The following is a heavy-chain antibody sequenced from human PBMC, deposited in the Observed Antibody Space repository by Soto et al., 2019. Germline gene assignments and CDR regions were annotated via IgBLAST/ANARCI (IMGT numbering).Heavy chain of an antibody. D-gene: IGHD1-1*01. Sequence: QVQLQESGPGLVKPSQTLSLTCTVSGGSISSDGHYWSWIRQHPGKGLEWIGYIYYSGSTYSNPSLKSRVTISVDTSKNQFSLKLSSVTAADTAVYYCAKEGVGNAFDIWGQGTLVIVSS. CDR3: AKEGVGNAFDI. V-gene: IGHV4-31*03. CDR2: IYYSGST. J-gene: IGHJ3*02. CDR1: GGSISSDGHY.